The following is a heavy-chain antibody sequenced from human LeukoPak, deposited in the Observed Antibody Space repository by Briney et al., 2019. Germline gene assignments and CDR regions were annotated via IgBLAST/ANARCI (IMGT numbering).Heavy chain of an antibody. D-gene: IGHD3-10*01. Sequence: ASVKVSCKASGYTFTSYGISWVRQAPGQGLEWMGWISAYNGNTGYAQKFQGRVTMTRDTSTSTAYMELSSQRSEDIDVYYCARWPLEDITMVRGVTTQVRTDWFDPWGQGTLVTVSS. CDR3: ARWPLEDITMVRGVTTQVRTDWFDP. J-gene: IGHJ5*02. CDR2: ISAYNGNT. CDR1: GYTFTSYG. V-gene: IGHV1-18*03.